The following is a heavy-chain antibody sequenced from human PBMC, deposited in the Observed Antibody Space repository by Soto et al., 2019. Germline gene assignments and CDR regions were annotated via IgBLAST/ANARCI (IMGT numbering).Heavy chain of an antibody. Sequence: HPGGSLRLSCAASGFTFDNYAMTWVRQAPGKGLEWVSAISGSGRSTYYADSVKGRFTISRDNSKNTLYLRMNSLRVEDSAVYYCAKGKISTTTYTSFDSWGQGTLVTVSS. CDR3: AKGKISTTTYTSFDS. V-gene: IGHV3-23*01. D-gene: IGHD1-26*01. CDR1: GFTFDNYA. J-gene: IGHJ5*01. CDR2: ISGSGRST.